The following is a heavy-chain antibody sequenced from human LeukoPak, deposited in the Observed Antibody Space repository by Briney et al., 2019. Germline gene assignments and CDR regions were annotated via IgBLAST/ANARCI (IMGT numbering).Heavy chain of an antibody. J-gene: IGHJ4*02. CDR1: GGSMSPYY. CDR2: IFYTGGP. Sequence: SEALSLTCTVSGGSMSPYYWSWMRQPPGKGPEYVGYIFYTGGPNSNPSLKRRVTVSLDTSKNQFSLKLSSVTATDTAVYYCARLGFCRGDICLDDYWGQGTLVTVSS. D-gene: IGHD2-15*01. CDR3: ARLGFCRGDICLDDY. V-gene: IGHV4-59*08.